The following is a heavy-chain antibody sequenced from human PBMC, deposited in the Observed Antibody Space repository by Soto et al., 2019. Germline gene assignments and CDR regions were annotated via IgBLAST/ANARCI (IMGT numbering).Heavy chain of an antibody. CDR2: INPNSGGT. Sequence: ASVKVSCKASGYTFTGYYMHWVRQAPGQGLEWMGWINPNSGGTNYAQKFQGRVTMTRDTSISTAYMELSRLRSDDTAVYYCARDDPLYCSSTSCYAFDICGQGTMVTVSS. CDR1: GYTFTGYY. V-gene: IGHV1-2*02. D-gene: IGHD2-2*01. CDR3: ARDDPLYCSSTSCYAFDI. J-gene: IGHJ3*02.